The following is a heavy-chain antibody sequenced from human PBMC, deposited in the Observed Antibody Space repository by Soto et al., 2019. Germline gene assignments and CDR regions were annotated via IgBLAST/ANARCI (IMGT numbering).Heavy chain of an antibody. CDR2: TYYRSKWYN. J-gene: IGHJ6*02. D-gene: IGHD2-15*01. CDR1: GDSVSSNSAA. CDR3: ARDLFSGGGYCSGGSCYSGHYYYGMDV. V-gene: IGHV6-1*01. Sequence: SQTLSLTCAISGDSVSSNSAAWSWIRQSPSRGLEWLGRTYYRSKWYNDYAVSVKSRITIDPDTSKNQFSLQLNSVTPEDTAVYYCARDLFSGGGYCSGGSCYSGHYYYGMDVWGQGTTVTVSS.